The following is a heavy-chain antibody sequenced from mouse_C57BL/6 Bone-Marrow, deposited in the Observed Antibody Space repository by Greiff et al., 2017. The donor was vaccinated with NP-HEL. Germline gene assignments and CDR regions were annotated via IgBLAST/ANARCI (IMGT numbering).Heavy chain of an antibody. CDR2: ISSGSSTI. J-gene: IGHJ3*01. D-gene: IGHD2-5*01. V-gene: IGHV5-17*01. CDR1: GFTFSDYG. Sequence: EVKVVESGGGLVKPGGSLKLSCAASGFTFSDYGMHWVRQAPEKGLEWVAYISSGSSTIYYADTVKGRFTIFRDNAKNTLFLQMTSLRSEDTAMYYCARDRAYYSNYERFAYWGQGTLVTVSA. CDR3: ARDRAYYSNYERFAY.